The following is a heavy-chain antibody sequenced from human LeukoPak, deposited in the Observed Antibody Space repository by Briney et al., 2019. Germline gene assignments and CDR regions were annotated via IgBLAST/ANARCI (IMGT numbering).Heavy chain of an antibody. V-gene: IGHV3-30*18. CDR2: ISKDGSNK. CDR1: GFTFSSHG. D-gene: IGHD3-16*01. J-gene: IGHJ4*02. CDR3: AKDAFLITYFDH. Sequence: PGGSLRLSCVASGFTFSSHGMHWVRQAPGKGLEWVAVISKDGSNKYYGDSVRGRFTISRDNSKNTLYLQMNSLRGEDTALYYCAKDAFLITYFDHWGQGILVTVSS.